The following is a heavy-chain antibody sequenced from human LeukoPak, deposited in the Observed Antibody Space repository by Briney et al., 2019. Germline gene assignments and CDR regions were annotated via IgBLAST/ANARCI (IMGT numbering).Heavy chain of an antibody. J-gene: IGHJ4*02. V-gene: IGHV3-23*01. D-gene: IGHD3-22*01. CDR1: GFTFSSYA. CDR3: AKSHDSSGYYYEDPMLSDY. CDR2: ISGSGGST. Sequence: PGGSLRLSCAASGFTFSSYAMSWVRQAPGKGLEWVSAISGSGGSTYYADSVKGRFTISRDNSKNTLYLQMNSLRAEDTAVYYCAKSHDSSGYYYEDPMLSDYWGQGTLVTVSS.